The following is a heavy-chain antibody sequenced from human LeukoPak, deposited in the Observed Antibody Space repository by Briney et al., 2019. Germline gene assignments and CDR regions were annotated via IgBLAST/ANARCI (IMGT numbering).Heavy chain of an antibody. CDR3: ARDHDYGPDY. Sequence: ASVKVSCKASGYTFTVHYLHWLRQAPGQGLEWIGWIKPDSVATSFAQNFQGRVTMTSDTSTNTAYMEVSSLTSDDTAMYYCARDHDYGPDYWGQGTLVTVSA. D-gene: IGHD4/OR15-4a*01. J-gene: IGHJ4*02. CDR1: GYTFTVHY. CDR2: IKPDSVAT. V-gene: IGHV1-2*02.